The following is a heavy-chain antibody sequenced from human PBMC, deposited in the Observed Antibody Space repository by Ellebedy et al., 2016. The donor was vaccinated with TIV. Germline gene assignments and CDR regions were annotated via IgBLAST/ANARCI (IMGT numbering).Heavy chain of an antibody. CDR1: GFTFSNYA. CDR2: INGEAT. V-gene: IGHV3-23*01. Sequence: PGGSLRLSCAASGFTFSNYAMCWVRQAPGKGLEWVSTINGEATYYADSVRGRFTVSRDNARNTVYLQMSSLRAEDTAVYYCARDDEYRFDYWGQGALVTVSS. D-gene: IGHD2/OR15-2a*01. J-gene: IGHJ4*02. CDR3: ARDDEYRFDY.